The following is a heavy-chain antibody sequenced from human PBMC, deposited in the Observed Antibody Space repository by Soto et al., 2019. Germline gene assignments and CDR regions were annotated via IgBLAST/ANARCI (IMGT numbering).Heavy chain of an antibody. D-gene: IGHD3-3*01. CDR1: SGSISSSNW. CDR3: ARVSTREYYDFWSGYHDY. J-gene: IGHJ4*02. V-gene: IGHV4-4*02. Sequence: SETLSLTCAVSSGSISSSNWWSWVRQPPGKGLEWIGEIYHSGSTNYNPSLKSRVTISVDKSKNQFSLKLSSVTAADTAVYYCARVSTREYYDFWSGYHDYWGQGTLVTVSS. CDR2: IYHSGST.